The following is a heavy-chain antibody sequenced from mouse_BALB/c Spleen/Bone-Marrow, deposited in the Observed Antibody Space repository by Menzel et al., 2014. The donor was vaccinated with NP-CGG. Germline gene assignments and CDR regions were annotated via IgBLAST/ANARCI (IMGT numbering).Heavy chain of an antibody. CDR2: ISDGGNYT. CDR1: GFTFSDYY. V-gene: IGHV5-4*02. Sequence: EVKLVESGGGLVKPGGSLKLSCAASGFTFSDYYMYWVRQTPEKRLEWVATISDGGNYTYYPDSVKGRFTISRDNAKNNLYLRMSSLKSEDTAMYFCTRGGFAYWGQGTLVTVSA. CDR3: TRGGFAY. J-gene: IGHJ3*01.